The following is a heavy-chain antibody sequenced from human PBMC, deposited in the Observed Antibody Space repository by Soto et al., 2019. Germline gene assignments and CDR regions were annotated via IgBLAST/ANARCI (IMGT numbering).Heavy chain of an antibody. D-gene: IGHD3-3*01. CDR3: ARVGSGYDFLVLSIYYYMDV. CDR2: IGGSGGSR. Sequence: QLGGPLRLSCAASGFTFSSYAMSWVRQTPGKGLEWVSTIGGSGGSRYYADSVKGRFTISRDSSQNTLYLQMKSLRAEDTAVYYCARVGSGYDFLVLSIYYYMDVWGKGTTVTVSS. V-gene: IGHV3-23*01. J-gene: IGHJ6*03. CDR1: GFTFSSYA.